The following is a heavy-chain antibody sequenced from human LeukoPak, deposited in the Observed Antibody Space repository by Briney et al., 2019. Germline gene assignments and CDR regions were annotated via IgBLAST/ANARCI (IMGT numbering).Heavy chain of an antibody. V-gene: IGHV3-30*18. Sequence: GGSLRLSCAASRFSFSNYGMNWVRQAPGKGPEWVAIISSDGRTQIYADSVKGRFTISRDNLKNTLNLQMNYLEAEDTAVYYCAKEEGWGVNSFDMWGQGTMVTVSS. CDR3: AKEEGWGVNSFDM. D-gene: IGHD1-26*01. J-gene: IGHJ3*02. CDR1: RFSFSNYG. CDR2: ISSDGRTQ.